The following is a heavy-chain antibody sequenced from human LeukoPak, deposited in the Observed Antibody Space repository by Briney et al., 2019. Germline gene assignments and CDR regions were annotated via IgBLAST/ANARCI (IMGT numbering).Heavy chain of an antibody. CDR3: AKDTGKWELRYYFDY. J-gene: IGHJ4*02. CDR1: GFTFSSYA. V-gene: IGHV3-23*01. CDR2: ISGSGGST. Sequence: QTGGSLRPSCAASGFTFSSYAMHWVRQAPGKGLEWVSAISGSGGSTYYADSVKGRFTISRDNSKNTLYLQMNSLRAEDTAVYYCAKDTGKWELRYYFDYWGQGTLVTVSS. D-gene: IGHD1-26*01.